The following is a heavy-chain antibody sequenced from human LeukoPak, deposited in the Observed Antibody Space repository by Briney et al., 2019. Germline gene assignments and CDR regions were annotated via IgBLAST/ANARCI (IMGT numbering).Heavy chain of an antibody. J-gene: IGHJ4*02. CDR1: GYSFTSYW. V-gene: IGHV5-51*01. D-gene: IGHD3-10*01. Sequence: LGESLKISCKGSGYSFTSYWIGWVRQMPGKGLEWMRIIYPGDSDTRYSPSFQGQVTISADKSISTAYLQWSSLKASDTAMYYCARSQYYYGSGSYFPFDYWGQGTLVTVSS. CDR3: ARSQYYYGSGSYFPFDY. CDR2: IYPGDSDT.